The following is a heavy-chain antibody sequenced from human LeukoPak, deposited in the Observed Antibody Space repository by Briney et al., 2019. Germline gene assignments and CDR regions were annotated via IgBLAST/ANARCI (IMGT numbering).Heavy chain of an antibody. D-gene: IGHD3-10*01. V-gene: IGHV1-69*06. CDR2: IIPIFGTA. CDR1: GGTFSSYA. Sequence: PAASVKVSCKASGGTFSSYAISWVRQAPGRGLEWMGGIIPIFGTANYAQKFQGRVTITADKSTSTAYMELSSLRSEDTAVYYCARSGSYSDAFDIWGQGTMVTVSS. CDR3: ARSGSYSDAFDI. J-gene: IGHJ3*02.